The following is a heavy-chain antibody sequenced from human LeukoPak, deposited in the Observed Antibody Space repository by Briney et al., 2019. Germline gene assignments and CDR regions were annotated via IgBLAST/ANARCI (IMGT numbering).Heavy chain of an antibody. D-gene: IGHD3-22*01. J-gene: IGHJ3*02. Sequence: PGGSLRLSCAASGFTFDDYAMHWVRQAPGKGLEWVSGISWNSGSIGYADSVKGQFTISRDNAKNSLYLQMNSLRAEDTALYYCAKDTLTYYYDSSGYWGAFDIWGQGTMVTVSS. CDR3: AKDTLTYYYDSSGYWGAFDI. CDR2: ISWNSGSI. V-gene: IGHV3-9*01. CDR1: GFTFDDYA.